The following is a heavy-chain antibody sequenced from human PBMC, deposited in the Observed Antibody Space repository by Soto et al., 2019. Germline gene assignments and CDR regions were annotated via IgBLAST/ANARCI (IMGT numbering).Heavy chain of an antibody. D-gene: IGHD5-18*01. CDR2: IYYSGST. Sequence: SETLSLPCTVSGGSISSYYWSWIRQPPGKGLEWIGYIYYSGSTNYNPSLKSRVTISVDTSKNQFSLKLSSVTAADTAVYYCARDQGYSYGYGFSYWGQGTLVTVSS. CDR3: ARDQGYSYGYGFSY. J-gene: IGHJ4*02. CDR1: GGSISSYY. V-gene: IGHV4-59*01.